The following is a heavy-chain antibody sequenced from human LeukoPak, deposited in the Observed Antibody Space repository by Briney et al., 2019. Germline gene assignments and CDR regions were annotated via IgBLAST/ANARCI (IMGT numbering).Heavy chain of an antibody. J-gene: IGHJ2*01. CDR2: LYYTGST. CDR3: ARVVYYYDVSGYSFDL. D-gene: IGHD3-22*01. CDR1: GGSISTSDYY. Sequence: SETLSHTCIVAGGSISTSDYYWGWIRQTPGNGLEWIASLYYTGSTYYRPSLRSRFTMSVNTSKNQFSLKLSALTAADTAVYYCARVVYYYDVSGYSFDLWGRGTLVTVSS. V-gene: IGHV4-39*01.